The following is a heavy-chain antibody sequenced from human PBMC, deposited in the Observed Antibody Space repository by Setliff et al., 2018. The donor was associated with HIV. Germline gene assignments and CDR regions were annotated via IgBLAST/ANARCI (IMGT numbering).Heavy chain of an antibody. CDR2: INPHTGVT. Sequence: ASVKVSCKTSGYIFIRYYIFWVRQAPGQGLGWMGNINPHTGVTRYAEKFQGRVTMTRDTSISTIYMELSRLRSDDTAVYYCARDVRDGFEEWFSTLDDGMDVWGQGTTVTVSS. D-gene: IGHD3-3*01. J-gene: IGHJ6*02. CDR3: ARDVRDGFEEWFSTLDDGMDV. V-gene: IGHV1-2*02. CDR1: GYIFIRYY.